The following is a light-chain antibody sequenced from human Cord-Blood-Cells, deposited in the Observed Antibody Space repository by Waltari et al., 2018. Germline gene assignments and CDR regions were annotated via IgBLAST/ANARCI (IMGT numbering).Light chain of an antibody. J-gene: IGKJ3*01. CDR2: AAS. CDR3: QQSYSH. CDR1: QSISSY. V-gene: IGKV1-39*01. Sequence: DIQMKQSPSSLSASVGDRVTITCRASQSISSYLNWYQQKPGKAPKLLIYAASSLQSWVPSRFSGSGSGTDFTLTISSLQPEDFATYYCQQSYSHFGPGTKVDIK.